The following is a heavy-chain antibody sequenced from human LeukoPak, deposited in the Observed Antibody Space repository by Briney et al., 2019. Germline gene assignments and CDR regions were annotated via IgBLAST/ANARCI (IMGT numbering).Heavy chain of an antibody. D-gene: IGHD3-10*01. Sequence: GGSLRLSCAASGFTFSSYAMSWVRQAPGKGLEWVSAISGSGGSTYYADSVKGRFTISRDNSKNTLYLQMNCLRAEDTAVYYCAESLYGSGTNWFDPWGQGTLVTVSS. CDR3: AESLYGSGTNWFDP. CDR1: GFTFSSYA. J-gene: IGHJ5*02. V-gene: IGHV3-23*01. CDR2: ISGSGGST.